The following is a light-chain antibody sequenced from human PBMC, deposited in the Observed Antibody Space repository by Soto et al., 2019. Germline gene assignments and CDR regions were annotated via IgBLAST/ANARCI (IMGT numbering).Light chain of an antibody. J-gene: IGKJ4*01. CDR1: QDISNY. CDR2: DAS. CDR3: QQYDNLPLT. V-gene: IGKV1-33*01. Sequence: DIQMTQSPSSLSASVGDRVTITCQASQDISNYLNWYQQKPGKAPKLLIYDASNLETGVPSRFSGSGSGTDVTFTISSLQPEDIGTYYCQQYDNLPLTFGGGTKVEIK.